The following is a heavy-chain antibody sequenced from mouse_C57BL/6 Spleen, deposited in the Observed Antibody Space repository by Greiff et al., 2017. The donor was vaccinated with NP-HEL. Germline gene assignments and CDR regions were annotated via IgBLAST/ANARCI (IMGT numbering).Heavy chain of an antibody. Sequence: QVQLQQPGAELVKPGASVKLSCKASGYTFTSYWMHWVKQRPGRGLEWIGRIHPNSGSTNYNEKFKSKATLTVDKSSSTAYMQLSSLTSEDSAVYYCAPAYYSNYVDYWGQGTTLTVSS. V-gene: IGHV1-62-3*01. CDR3: APAYYSNYVDY. D-gene: IGHD2-5*01. CDR2: IHPNSGST. J-gene: IGHJ2*01. CDR1: GYTFTSYW.